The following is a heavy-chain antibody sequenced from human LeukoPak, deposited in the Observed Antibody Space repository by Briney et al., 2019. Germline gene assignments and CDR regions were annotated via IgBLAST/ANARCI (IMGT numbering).Heavy chain of an antibody. D-gene: IGHD1-20*01. V-gene: IGHV3-48*03. CDR3: AKPKDNSLYCFDY. CDR1: GFTFSSCE. CDR2: ISSSGSII. Sequence: PGGSLRLSCAASGFTFSSCELSWVRQAPAKGLEWVSYISSSGSIIYYADSVKGRLTISRDSAKNSLYLQMSSLRAEDTAVYYCAKPKDNSLYCFDYWGQGTLVTVSS. J-gene: IGHJ4*02.